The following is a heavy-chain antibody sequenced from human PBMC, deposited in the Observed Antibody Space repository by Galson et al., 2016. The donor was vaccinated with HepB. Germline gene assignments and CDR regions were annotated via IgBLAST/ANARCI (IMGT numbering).Heavy chain of an antibody. V-gene: IGHV3-23*01. CDR1: GFTFSSYT. CDR3: ARESPHVAVPVLDY. J-gene: IGHJ4*02. D-gene: IGHD6-19*01. CDR2: ITGSGGST. Sequence: SLRLSCAASGFTFSSYTMSWVRQAPGKGLEWVSAITGSGGSTYYTDSVKGRFTISRDNSKNTLYLQMNSLRAEDSAVYYCARESPHVAVPVLDYWGQGTQVTVSS.